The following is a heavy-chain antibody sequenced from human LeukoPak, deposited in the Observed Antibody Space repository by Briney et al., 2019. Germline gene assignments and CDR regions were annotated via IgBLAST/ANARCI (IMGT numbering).Heavy chain of an antibody. J-gene: IGHJ4*02. CDR3: ARYYFDSSGRYFDY. CDR2: ITGGGGST. CDR1: GFTFSSYA. D-gene: IGHD3-22*01. Sequence: GGSLRLSCAASGFTFSSYAMTWVRQSPGKGLEWVSTITGGGGSTYYADSVKGRFTIARDNFKDTLHLQMHSLSAADTAVYFCARYYFDSSGRYFDYWGQGTLVTVSS. V-gene: IGHV3-23*01.